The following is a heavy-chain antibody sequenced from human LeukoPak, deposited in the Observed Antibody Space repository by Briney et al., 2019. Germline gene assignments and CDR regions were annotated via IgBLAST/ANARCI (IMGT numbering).Heavy chain of an antibody. J-gene: IGHJ4*02. D-gene: IGHD3-22*01. Sequence: GGSLRLSCAASGFTFSSYAMSWVRQAPGKGLEWVSAISGSGGSTYYADSVKGRFTISRDNSKNTLYLQMNSLRAEDTAVYYCARDPRGTYYYDSSGRFDYWGQGTLVTVSS. CDR2: ISGSGGST. CDR1: GFTFSSYA. V-gene: IGHV3-23*01. CDR3: ARDPRGTYYYDSSGRFDY.